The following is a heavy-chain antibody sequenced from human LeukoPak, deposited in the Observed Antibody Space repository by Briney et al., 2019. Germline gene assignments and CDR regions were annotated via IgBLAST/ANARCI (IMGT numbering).Heavy chain of an antibody. V-gene: IGHV1-2*02. D-gene: IGHD3-3*01. CDR2: INPNSGGT. Sequence: ASVKVSCKASGYTFTGYYMHWVRQAPGQGLEWMGWINPNSGGTNYAQKFQGRVTMTRDTSISTAYMELSRLRSDDTAVYYCARDFKDYDFWSGYYPYYYYGRDVGGKGTTVTVSS. J-gene: IGHJ6*04. CDR1: GYTFTGYY. CDR3: ARDFKDYDFWSGYYPYYYYGRDV.